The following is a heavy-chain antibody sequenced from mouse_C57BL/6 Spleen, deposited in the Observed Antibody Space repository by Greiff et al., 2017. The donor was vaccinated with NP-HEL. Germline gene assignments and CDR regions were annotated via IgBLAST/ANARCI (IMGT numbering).Heavy chain of an antibody. J-gene: IGHJ4*01. CDR1: GYTFTDYY. Sequence: EVQLQQSGPELVKPGASVKISCKASGYTFTDYYMNWVKQSHGKSLEWSGDINPNNGGTSYNQKFKGKATLTVDKSSSTAYMELRSLTSEDSAVYYCARHYSPAYYAMDYWGQGTSVTVSS. CDR3: ARHYSPAYYAMDY. D-gene: IGHD2-12*01. V-gene: IGHV1-26*01. CDR2: INPNNGGT.